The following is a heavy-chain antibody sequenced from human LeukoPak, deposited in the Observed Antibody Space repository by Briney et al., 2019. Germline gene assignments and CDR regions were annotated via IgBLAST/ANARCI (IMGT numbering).Heavy chain of an antibody. Sequence: PGGSLRLSCAASGFTFSGSAMHWVRQASGKGLEWVGRIRSKANSYATAYAASVKGRFTISRDDSKNTAYLQMNSLKTEDTAVYYCIRELLWFGEPGDYWGQGTLVTVSS. CDR1: GFTFSGSA. CDR2: IRSKANSYAT. J-gene: IGHJ4*02. CDR3: IRELLWFGEPGDY. V-gene: IGHV3-73*01. D-gene: IGHD3-10*01.